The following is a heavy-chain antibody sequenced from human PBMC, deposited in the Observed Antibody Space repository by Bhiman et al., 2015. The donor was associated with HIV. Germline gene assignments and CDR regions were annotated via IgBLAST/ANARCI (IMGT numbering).Heavy chain of an antibody. Sequence: QVQLVESGGGVVQPGRSLRLSCAASGFTFSSYGIHWVRQAPGKGLEWVAVMSSDGTYKYYGDSMKGRFTISRDNSKNSLYLQMNSLRPEDTAVYYCARGIAYYYGMDVWGQGTTVTVSS. CDR1: GFTFSSYG. J-gene: IGHJ6*02. CDR2: MSSDGTYK. CDR3: ARGIAYYYGMDV. V-gene: IGHV3-30-3*01. D-gene: IGHD6-13*01.